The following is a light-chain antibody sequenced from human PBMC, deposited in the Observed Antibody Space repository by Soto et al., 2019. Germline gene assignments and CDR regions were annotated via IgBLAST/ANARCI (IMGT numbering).Light chain of an antibody. CDR3: SSYAGSSNV. J-gene: IGLJ1*01. CDR1: SSDVGGYNY. CDR2: EVN. V-gene: IGLV2-8*01. Sequence: QSALTQPASVSGSPGQSITISCTGTSSDVGGYNYVSWYQQRPGKAPKLIIYEVNKRPSGVPDRFSGSKSGNTASLTVSGLQAEDEADYYCSSYAGSSNVFGTGTKLTVL.